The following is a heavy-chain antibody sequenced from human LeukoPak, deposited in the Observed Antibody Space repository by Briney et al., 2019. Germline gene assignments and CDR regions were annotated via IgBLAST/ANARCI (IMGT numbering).Heavy chain of an antibody. CDR2: ISTNTTTI. CDR1: GFTFKFYS. J-gene: IGHJ3*02. CDR3: VRVGISFDI. Sequence: GGSLRLSCAASGFTFKFYSMNWVRQAPGKGLEWVSYISTNTTTIYYADSVKGRFTISRDNAKNSLYLQMNSLRVEDTAVYYCVRVGISFDIWGQGTMVTVSS. D-gene: IGHD7-27*01. V-gene: IGHV3-48*01.